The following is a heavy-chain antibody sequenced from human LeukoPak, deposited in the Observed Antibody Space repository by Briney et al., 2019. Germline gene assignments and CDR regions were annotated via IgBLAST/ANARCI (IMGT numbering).Heavy chain of an antibody. CDR2: FDPEDGET. CDR1: GYTLTELS. Sequence: GASVKVSCKVSGYTLTELSMHWVRQAPGKRLEWMGGFDPEDGETIYAQKFQGRVTMTEDTSTDTAYMELSSLRSEDTAVYYCATDRPAMAYFDYWGQGTLVTVSS. V-gene: IGHV1-24*01. CDR3: ATDRPAMAYFDY. D-gene: IGHD5-18*01. J-gene: IGHJ4*02.